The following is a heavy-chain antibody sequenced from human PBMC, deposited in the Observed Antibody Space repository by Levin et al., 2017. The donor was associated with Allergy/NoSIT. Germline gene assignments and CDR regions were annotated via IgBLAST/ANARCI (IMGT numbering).Heavy chain of an antibody. CDR1: GFTFSSYA. V-gene: IGHV3-30*04. D-gene: IGHD3-22*01. J-gene: IGHJ4*02. Sequence: GESLKISCAASGFTFSSYAMHWVRQAPGKGLEWVAVISYDGSNKYYADSVKGRFTISRDNSKNTLYLQMNSLRAEDTAVYYCARESGYYDSSGYYLGFDYWGQGTLVTVSS. CDR2: ISYDGSNK. CDR3: ARESGYYDSSGYYLGFDY.